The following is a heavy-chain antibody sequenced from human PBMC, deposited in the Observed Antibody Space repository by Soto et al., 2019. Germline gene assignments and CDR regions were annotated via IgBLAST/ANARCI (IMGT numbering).Heavy chain of an antibody. Sequence: GGSLRLSCAASGFTISSYAMSWVRQAPGKGLEWVSAISGSGGSSYYADSVKGRFTISRDNSKNTLYLQMNSLRSEDTAVYYCARDGAGGFGSGYYTGDAFDISGQGTMVTVSS. CDR1: GFTISSYA. J-gene: IGHJ3*02. V-gene: IGHV3-23*01. CDR2: ISGSGGSS. CDR3: ARDGAGGFGSGYYTGDAFDI. D-gene: IGHD3-3*01.